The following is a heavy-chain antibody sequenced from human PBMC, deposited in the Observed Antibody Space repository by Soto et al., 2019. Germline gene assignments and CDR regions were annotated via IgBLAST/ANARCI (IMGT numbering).Heavy chain of an antibody. CDR1: GFTFGSYA. CDR2: ITGSGGDT. V-gene: IGHV3-23*01. J-gene: IGHJ4*02. CDR3: AKDPRVVGTFDY. D-gene: IGHD6-19*01. Sequence: EVQLLESGGGLVQPGGSLRLSCAASGFTFGSYAMTWVRQAPGKGLQWVSSITGSGGDTYYVDSAKGRFTISRDNSKNTLYLQMNSLRAEDTAVYYCAKDPRVVGTFDYWGQGTLVTVSS.